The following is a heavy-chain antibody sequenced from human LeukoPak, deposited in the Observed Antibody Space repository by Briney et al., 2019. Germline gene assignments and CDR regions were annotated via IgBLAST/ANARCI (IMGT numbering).Heavy chain of an antibody. D-gene: IGHD3-10*01. V-gene: IGHV3-23*01. J-gene: IGHJ3*02. CDR2: ISGSGGST. Sequence: GGSLRLSCAASGFTFSSYAMSWVRQAPGKGLEWVSAISGSGGSTYYADSVKGRFAISRDNSKNTLYLQMNSLRAEDTAIYYCAKDTTLIRGRTRGGACDIWGQGTMVTVFS. CDR3: AKDTTLIRGRTRGGACDI. CDR1: GFTFSSYA.